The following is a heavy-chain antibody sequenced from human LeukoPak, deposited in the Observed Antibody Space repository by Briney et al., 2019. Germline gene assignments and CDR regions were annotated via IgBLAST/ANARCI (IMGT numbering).Heavy chain of an antibody. CDR2: IYYSGST. CDR1: GGSISSSAYY. D-gene: IGHD6-13*01. V-gene: IGHV4-39*01. CDR3: ARHGIAAAGFDY. Sequence: SETLSLTCTGSGGSISSSAYYGGWIRQPPGKGLDWIGSIYYSGSTYYKLSLKSRVTISVDTSKNQFSLKVSSVTAEDTAVYYCARHGIAAAGFDYWGQGTLVTVSS. J-gene: IGHJ4*02.